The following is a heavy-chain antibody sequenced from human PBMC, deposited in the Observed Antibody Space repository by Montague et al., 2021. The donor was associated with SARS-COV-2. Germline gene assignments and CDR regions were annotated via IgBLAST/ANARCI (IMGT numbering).Heavy chain of an antibody. J-gene: IGHJ5*02. CDR2: IYYRGTT. D-gene: IGHD2-21*01. CDR3: ARELQYNWSTP. CDR1: GGSIDSYY. Sequence: SETLSLTCTVSGGSIDSYYWSWLRQPPGKGLEWIGYIYYRGTTNCNPSLESRVTMSVDTSKNQFSLNLSSVTAADTAMYYCARELQYNWSTPGAREPWSPSPQ. V-gene: IGHV4-59*01.